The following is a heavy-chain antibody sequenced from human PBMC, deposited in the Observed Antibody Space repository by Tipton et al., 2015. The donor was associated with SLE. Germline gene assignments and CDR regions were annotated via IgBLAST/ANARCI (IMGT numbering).Heavy chain of an antibody. Sequence: TLSLTCTVSGGSISSSSYYWGWIRQPPGKGLEWIGTMYYSGSTYYNPSLKSRVTISVDTSKNQFSLKLSSVTAADTAVYYCASRGSWSGTDAFDIWGQGTMVTVSS. J-gene: IGHJ3*02. CDR3: ASRGSWSGTDAFDI. V-gene: IGHV4-39*07. CDR1: GGSISSSSYY. CDR2: MYYSGST. D-gene: IGHD6-13*01.